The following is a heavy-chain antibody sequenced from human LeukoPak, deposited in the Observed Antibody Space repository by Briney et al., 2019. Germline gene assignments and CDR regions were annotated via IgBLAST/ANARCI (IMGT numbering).Heavy chain of an antibody. D-gene: IGHD3-22*01. CDR1: GGSISNYY. V-gene: IGHV4-59*08. Sequence: SETLSLTCTVSGGSISNYYWNWIRQPPGKGLEWMGYIYYSGTTNYNPSPKSRVTISVDTSKIQFSLKLNSVTAADTAVYYCARAYDTSGYYPEFDYWGQGTLVTVSS. CDR2: IYYSGTT. CDR3: ARAYDTSGYYPEFDY. J-gene: IGHJ4*02.